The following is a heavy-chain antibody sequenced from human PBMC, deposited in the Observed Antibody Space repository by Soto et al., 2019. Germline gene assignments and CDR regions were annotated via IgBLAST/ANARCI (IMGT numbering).Heavy chain of an antibody. CDR3: ARDAARGSYSVGLNWFDP. CDR2: IIPIFGTA. D-gene: IGHD1-26*01. J-gene: IGHJ5*02. Sequence: QVQLVQSGAEVKEPGSSVKVSCKASGGTFSSYAISWVRQAPGQGLEWMGGIIPIFGTANYAQKFQGRVTITADESTSTAYMELSSLRSEDTAVYYCARDAARGSYSVGLNWFDPWGQGTLVTVSS. V-gene: IGHV1-69*01. CDR1: GGTFSSYA.